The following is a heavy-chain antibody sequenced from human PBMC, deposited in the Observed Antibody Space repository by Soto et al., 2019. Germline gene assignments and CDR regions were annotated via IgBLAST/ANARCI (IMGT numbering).Heavy chain of an antibody. Sequence: GGSLRLSCAASGFTFSSYGIHWVRQAPGKGLEWVAVISYDGSNKYYADSVKGRFTISRDNSKNTLYLQMNSLRAEDTAVHYCAKDALVVVPAALNYYYYYGMDVWGQGTTVTVSS. V-gene: IGHV3-30*18. J-gene: IGHJ6*02. CDR3: AKDALVVVPAALNYYYYYGMDV. D-gene: IGHD2-2*01. CDR2: ISYDGSNK. CDR1: GFTFSSYG.